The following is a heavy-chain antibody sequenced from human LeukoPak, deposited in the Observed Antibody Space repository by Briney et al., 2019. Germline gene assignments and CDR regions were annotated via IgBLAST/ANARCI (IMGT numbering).Heavy chain of an antibody. J-gene: IGHJ4*02. CDR3: ARIPITIFGVVIDY. D-gene: IGHD3-3*01. Sequence: SETLSLTXTVSGGSISSSSYYWGWICQPPGKGLEWIGSIYYSGSTYYNPSLKSRVTISVDTSKNQFSLKLSSVTAADTAVYYCARIPITIFGVVIDYWGQGTLVTVSS. CDR2: IYYSGST. CDR1: GGSISSSSYY. V-gene: IGHV4-39*01.